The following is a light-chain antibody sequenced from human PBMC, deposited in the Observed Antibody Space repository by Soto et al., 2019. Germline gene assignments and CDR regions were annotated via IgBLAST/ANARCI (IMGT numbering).Light chain of an antibody. CDR3: QQYGSTPPIT. CDR1: QSVSSSS. J-gene: IGKJ5*01. Sequence: VWPYPSGTLSFFPGERATLSCRARQSVSSSSLVWYQHKPGQAPRLLIYGASSRATGSPDRISGSGAGTDFTLTITRLEHEDFAVNHCQQYGSTPPITFGQGTRLEIK. V-gene: IGKV3-20*01. CDR2: GAS.